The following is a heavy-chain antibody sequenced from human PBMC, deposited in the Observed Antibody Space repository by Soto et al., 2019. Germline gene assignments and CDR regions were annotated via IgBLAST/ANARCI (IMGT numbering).Heavy chain of an antibody. Sequence: QITLKESGPTLVKPTQTLTLTCTFSGFSLSTSGVGVGWIRQPPGKALEWLALIYWNGDKRYSPSLKSRLTITKDTSKNQLVLTMTNMDPVDTATYYCARLRGYSYGRIVEFDYWGQGTLVTVSS. V-gene: IGHV2-5*01. CDR1: GFSLSTSGVG. D-gene: IGHD5-18*01. CDR3: ARLRGYSYGRIVEFDY. CDR2: IYWNGDK. J-gene: IGHJ4*02.